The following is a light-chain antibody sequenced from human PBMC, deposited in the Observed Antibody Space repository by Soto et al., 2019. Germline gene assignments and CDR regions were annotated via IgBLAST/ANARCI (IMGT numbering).Light chain of an antibody. CDR1: SSGVGTYNL. Sequence: QSALTQPASVSGSPGQSIAISCTGTSSGVGTYNLVSWYQQYPGQAPKLIIYATSKRPSGVSNGFSGSKSGDTASPTISGLQAEDEADYYFTPSARGSTLVFGGGTKVTVL. CDR2: ATS. CDR3: TPSARGSTLV. J-gene: IGLJ3*02. V-gene: IGLV2-23*01.